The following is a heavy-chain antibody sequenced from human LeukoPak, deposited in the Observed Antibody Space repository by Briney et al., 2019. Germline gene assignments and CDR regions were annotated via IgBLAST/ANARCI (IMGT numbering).Heavy chain of an antibody. CDR3: ARGLAYVGAYYYYMDV. V-gene: IGHV1-69*05. D-gene: IGHD3-10*02. CDR2: IIPIFGTA. CDR1: GGTFSSYA. J-gene: IGHJ6*03. Sequence: GASVKVSCKASGGTFSSYAISWVRQAPGQGLEWMGGIIPIFGTANHAQKFQGRVTITTDESTSTAYMELSSLRSEDTAVYYCARGLAYVGAYYYYMDVWGKGTTVTVSS.